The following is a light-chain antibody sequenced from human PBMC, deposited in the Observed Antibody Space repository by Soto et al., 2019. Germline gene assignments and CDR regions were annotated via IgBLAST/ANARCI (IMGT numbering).Light chain of an antibody. Sequence: DIQLTQSPSFLSASVGDRVTITCRASQGISSYLAWYQQKPGKAPKLLIYAASTLQSGVSSRFSGSGSGTEFSLTISCLQPEDFATYYCQQLNSYPLTCGGGTKVEIK. J-gene: IGKJ4*01. V-gene: IGKV1-9*01. CDR3: QQLNSYPLT. CDR1: QGISSY. CDR2: AAS.